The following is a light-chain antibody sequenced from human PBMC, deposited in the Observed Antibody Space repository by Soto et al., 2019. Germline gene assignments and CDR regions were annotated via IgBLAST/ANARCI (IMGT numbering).Light chain of an antibody. V-gene: IGKV1-27*01. CDR2: GAS. CDR1: QGISSS. J-gene: IGKJ3*01. CDR3: KEYHSPPFT. Sequence: DIQMTQSPSSLSASVGDTVTITCRASQGISSSLAWYQQKAGKVPDLLIYGASTLQSGVPSHFSGSGSGTDFTITISNLQPEDVETYYCKEYHSPPFTFGPGTKVEMK.